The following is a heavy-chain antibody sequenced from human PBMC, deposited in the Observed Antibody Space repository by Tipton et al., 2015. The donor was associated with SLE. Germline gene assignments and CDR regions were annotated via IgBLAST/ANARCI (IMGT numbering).Heavy chain of an antibody. J-gene: IGHJ4*02. CDR3: ATPSTTLGGSGWH. Sequence: LRLSCTVSGGSISSSSYYWGWIRQPPGKGLEWIGSIYYIGSTYYNPSLKRRVTISADTSKNQFSLKLSSVTAADTAVYYCATPSTTLGGSGWHWGQGTLVPVSS. CDR2: IYYIGST. CDR1: GGSISSSSYY. V-gene: IGHV4-39*07. D-gene: IGHD2-15*01.